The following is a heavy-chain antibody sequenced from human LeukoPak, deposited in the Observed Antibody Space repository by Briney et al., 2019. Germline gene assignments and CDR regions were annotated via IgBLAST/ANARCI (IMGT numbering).Heavy chain of an antibody. J-gene: IGHJ4*02. CDR2: IYYSGST. D-gene: IGHD6-19*01. V-gene: IGHV4-61*01. CDR1: GGSVSSGSYY. CDR3: ARADSSGWYANYFDY. Sequence: SETLSLTCTVSGGSVSSGSYYWSWIRQPPGKGLEWIGYIYYSGSTNYNPSLKSRVTVSVDTSKNQFSLKLSSVTAADTAVYYCARADSSGWYANYFDYWGQGTLVTVSS.